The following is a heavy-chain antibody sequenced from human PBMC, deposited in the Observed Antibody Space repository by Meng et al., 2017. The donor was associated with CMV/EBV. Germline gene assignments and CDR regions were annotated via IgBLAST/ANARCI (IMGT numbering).Heavy chain of an antibody. D-gene: IGHD2-2*02. CDR2: IYTSGST. V-gene: IGHV4-4*07. J-gene: IGHJ5*02. Sequence: QVQLQDSGPGLVKPSETLSLTCTVSGGSISSYYWSWIRQPAGNGLEWIGRIYTSGSTNYNPSLKSRVTMSVDTSKNQFSLKLSSVTAADTAVYYCAREIVVVPAAIDNWFDPWGQGTLVTVSS. CDR3: AREIVVVPAAIDNWFDP. CDR1: GGSISSYY.